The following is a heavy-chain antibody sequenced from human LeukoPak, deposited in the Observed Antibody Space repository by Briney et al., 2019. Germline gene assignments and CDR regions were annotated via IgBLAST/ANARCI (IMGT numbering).Heavy chain of an antibody. CDR1: GGSFSGYY. V-gene: IGHV4-34*01. CDR3: ARGYDSGSYYRH. J-gene: IGHJ4*02. Sequence: PSETLSLTCGVYGGSFSGYYWSWIRQPPGKGLEWIGEINRSGSTDYNPSFKSRVTISVDTSKNLFSLRLSSVTAADTAVYYCARGYDSGSYYRHWGQGTLVTVSS. D-gene: IGHD3-10*01. CDR2: INRSGST.